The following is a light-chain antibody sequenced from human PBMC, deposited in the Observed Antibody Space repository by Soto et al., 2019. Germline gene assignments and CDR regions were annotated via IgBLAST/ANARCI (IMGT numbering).Light chain of an antibody. J-gene: IGKJ4*01. CDR3: QQCSTTPLT. CDR2: DAS. Sequence: EIVLTQSPGTLSLSPGERATLSCRASQNVAKNYLAWYQQKPGQAPSLLLDDASRRATGIPDRFSGSGSGTDFTLTISRLEPEDFAVYYCQQCSTTPLTFGGGTKVEI. V-gene: IGKV3-20*01. CDR1: QNVAKNY.